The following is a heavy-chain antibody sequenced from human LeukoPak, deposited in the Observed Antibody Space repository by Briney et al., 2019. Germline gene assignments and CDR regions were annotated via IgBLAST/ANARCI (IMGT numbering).Heavy chain of an antibody. J-gene: IGHJ3*02. CDR3: TRTDTDYGDYGLAFDI. CDR2: INPGNGFT. CDR1: GYTLTSYY. V-gene: IGHV1-46*01. D-gene: IGHD4-17*01. Sequence: ASVKVSCKASGYTLTSYYMHWVRQAPGQGLEWMGIINPGNGFTSYAQKFQDGVTMTRDTSTSTVYMELSSLRSEDTAVYFCTRTDTDYGDYGLAFDIWGQGTMVTFSS.